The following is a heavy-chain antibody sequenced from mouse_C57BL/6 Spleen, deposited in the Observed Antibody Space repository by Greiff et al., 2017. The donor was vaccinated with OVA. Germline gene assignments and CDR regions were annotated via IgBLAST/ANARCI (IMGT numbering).Heavy chain of an antibody. CDR3: ARFDYDVGYAMDY. D-gene: IGHD2-4*01. CDR2: INPYNGGT. Sequence: EVKLQQSGPVLVKPGASVKMSCKASGYTFTDYYMNWVKQSHGKSLEWIGVINPYNGGTSYNQKFKGKATLTVDKSSSTAYMELNSLTAEDSAVYYCARFDYDVGYAMDYWGQGTSVTVSS. CDR1: GYTFTDYY. J-gene: IGHJ4*01. V-gene: IGHV1-19*01.